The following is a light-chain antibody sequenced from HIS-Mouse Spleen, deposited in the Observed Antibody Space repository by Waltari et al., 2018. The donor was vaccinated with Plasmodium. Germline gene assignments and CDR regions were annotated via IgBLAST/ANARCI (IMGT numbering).Light chain of an antibody. J-gene: IGLJ2*01. CDR1: SSDLGGFNY. CDR2: DVS. CDR3: CSYAGSYTLV. Sequence: QSPLTQPRSVSGSPGPSVPIPCTGTSSDLGGFNYVSWYQQHPGTAPKLMLHDVSKRPSGVPDRFSGSKSGNTASLTISGLQAEDEADYYCCSYAGSYTLVFGGGTKLTVL. V-gene: IGLV2-11*01.